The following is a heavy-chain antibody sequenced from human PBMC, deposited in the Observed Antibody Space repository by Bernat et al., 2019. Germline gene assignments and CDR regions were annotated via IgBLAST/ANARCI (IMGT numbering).Heavy chain of an antibody. J-gene: IGHJ4*02. V-gene: IGHV1-24*01. CDR3: ATDTPDGLLWFRELSFDH. CDR1: GYTLTELS. CDR2: FDPEDGET. D-gene: IGHD3-10*01. Sequence: QVQLVQSGAEVKKPGASVKVSCKVSGYTLTELSMHWVRQAPGKGLEWMGGFDPEDGETIYTQKFQGRVTMTEDTSTDTAYMELSSLRSEDTAVYYCATDTPDGLLWFRELSFDHWGQGTMVTVSS.